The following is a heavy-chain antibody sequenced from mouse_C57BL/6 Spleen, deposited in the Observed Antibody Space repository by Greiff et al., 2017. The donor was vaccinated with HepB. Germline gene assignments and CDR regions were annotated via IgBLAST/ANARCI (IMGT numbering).Heavy chain of an antibody. D-gene: IGHD1-1*01. J-gene: IGHJ4*01. CDR2: IWGVGST. Sequence: VKLQESGPGLVAPSQSLSITCTVSGFSLTSYGVDWVRQSPGKGLEWLGVIWGVGSTNYNSALKSRLSISKDNSKSQVFLKMNSLQTDDTAMYYCATFITTVVEGYAMDYWGQGTSVTVSS. CDR1: GFSLTSYG. V-gene: IGHV2-6*01. CDR3: ATFITTVVEGYAMDY.